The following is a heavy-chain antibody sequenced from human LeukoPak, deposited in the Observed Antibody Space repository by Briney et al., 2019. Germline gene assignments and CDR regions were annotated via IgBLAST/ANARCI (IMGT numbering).Heavy chain of an antibody. CDR1: GGSISTYY. Sequence: PSETLSLTCTVSGGSISTYYWSWIRQPPGKGLEWIGCIYYTGSTSYNPSLKSRVTMSLDASKNQFSLELNSVTPADTAVYYCARGGNYWPQWWFDPWGRGTLVSVSS. CDR2: IYYTGST. V-gene: IGHV4-59*01. CDR3: ARGGNYWPQWWFDP. D-gene: IGHD1-26*01. J-gene: IGHJ5*02.